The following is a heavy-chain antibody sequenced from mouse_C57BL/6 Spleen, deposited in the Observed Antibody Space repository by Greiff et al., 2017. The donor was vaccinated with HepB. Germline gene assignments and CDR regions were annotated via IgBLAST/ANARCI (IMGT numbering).Heavy chain of an antibody. CDR2: ISYDGSN. CDR3: ARERDGNYEGFAY. J-gene: IGHJ3*01. Sequence: EVKLQESGPGLVKPSQSLSLTCSVTGYSITSGYYWNWIRQFPGNKLEWMGYISYDGSNNYNPSLKNRISITRDTSKNQFFLKLNSVTTEDTATYYCARERDGNYEGFAYWGQGTLVTVSA. D-gene: IGHD2-1*01. CDR1: GYSITSGYY. V-gene: IGHV3-6*01.